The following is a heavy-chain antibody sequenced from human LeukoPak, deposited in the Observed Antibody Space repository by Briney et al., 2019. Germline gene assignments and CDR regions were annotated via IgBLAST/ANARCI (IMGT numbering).Heavy chain of an antibody. Sequence: GGSLRLSCAASGFTFSSYWMHWVRQAPGKGLVWVSRINSDGSSTSYADSVKGRFTISRDNAKNTLYLQMNSLRAEDTAVYYCAIVWHYYDSSGYYFDYWGQGTLVTVSS. J-gene: IGHJ4*02. CDR2: INSDGSST. D-gene: IGHD3-22*01. V-gene: IGHV3-74*01. CDR1: GFTFSSYW. CDR3: AIVWHYYDSSGYYFDY.